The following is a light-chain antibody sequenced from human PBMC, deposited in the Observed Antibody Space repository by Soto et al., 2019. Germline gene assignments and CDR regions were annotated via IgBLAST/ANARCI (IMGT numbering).Light chain of an antibody. CDR2: EVH. CDR1: SGDIGEYNY. V-gene: IGLV2-14*01. CDR3: SSYTTTSTYV. Sequence: QSALTQPASVSGSPGQSITICCTGTSGDIGEYNYVSWFQQHAGKAPKLLIYEVHDRPSGVSDRFSGSKSGNTASLTISGLRAEDEADYFCSSYTTTSTYVFGTGTKLTVL. J-gene: IGLJ1*01.